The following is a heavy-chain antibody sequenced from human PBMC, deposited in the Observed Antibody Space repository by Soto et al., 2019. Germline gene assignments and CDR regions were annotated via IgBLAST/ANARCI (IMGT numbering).Heavy chain of an antibody. CDR3: AKDGAYCGGDCRLFDY. CDR2: INHSGST. J-gene: IGHJ4*02. Sequence: SETLSLTCAVYGGSLSGYSWSWIRQPPGKGLEWIGEINHSGSTNYNPSLKSRVTISIDTSKNQFSLKLSSVIAEDTAVYYCAKDGAYCGGDCRLFDYWGQGTLVTVSS. CDR1: GGSLSGYS. D-gene: IGHD2-21*02. V-gene: IGHV4-34*01.